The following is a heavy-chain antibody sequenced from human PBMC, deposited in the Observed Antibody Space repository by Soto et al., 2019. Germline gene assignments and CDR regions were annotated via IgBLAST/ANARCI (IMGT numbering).Heavy chain of an antibody. J-gene: IGHJ4*02. CDR1: GGTIRSYC. CDR2: IYYSGST. D-gene: IGHD3-22*01. V-gene: IGHV4-59*12. Sequence: SETLSLTYTVSGGTIRSYCWSWIRTHTGKGLEWIGYIYYSGSTNYNPSLKSRVTISIDASKNQFSLRLSSVTAADTAVYYCARSMHYSDGSNYSPFDYWGQGTLVTVSS. CDR3: ARSMHYSDGSNYSPFDY.